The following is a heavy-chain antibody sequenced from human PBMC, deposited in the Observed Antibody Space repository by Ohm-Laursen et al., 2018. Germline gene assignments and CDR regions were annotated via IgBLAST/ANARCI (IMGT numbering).Heavy chain of an antibody. V-gene: IGHV3-48*03. CDR1: GFTFSSYE. CDR3: TRDRYYDFWSGSKVLDY. Sequence: SLRLSCAASGFTFSSYEMNWVRQAPGKGLEWVSYISSSGSTIYYADSVKGRFTISRDNDKNSLYLQMNSLRAEDTAVYYCTRDRYYDFWSGSKVLDYWGQGPLVTVSS. CDR2: ISSSGSTI. J-gene: IGHJ4*02. D-gene: IGHD3-3*01.